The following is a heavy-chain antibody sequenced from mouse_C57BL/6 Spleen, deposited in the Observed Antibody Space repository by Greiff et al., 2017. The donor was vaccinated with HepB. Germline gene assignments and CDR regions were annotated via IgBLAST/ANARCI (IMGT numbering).Heavy chain of an antibody. CDR1: GYAFTNYL. CDR2: INPGSGGT. V-gene: IGHV1-54*01. J-gene: IGHJ1*03. CDR3: AKDGSSFRYFDV. D-gene: IGHD1-1*01. Sequence: VQLQQSGAELVRPGTSVKVSCKASGYAFTNYLIEWVKQRPGQGLEWIGVINPGSGGTNYNEKFKGKATLTADKSSSTAYMQLSSLTSEDSAVYYCAKDGSSFRYFDVWGTGTTVTVSS.